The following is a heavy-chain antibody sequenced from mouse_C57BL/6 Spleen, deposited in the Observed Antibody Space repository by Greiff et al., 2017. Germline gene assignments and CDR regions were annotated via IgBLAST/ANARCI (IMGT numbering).Heavy chain of an antibody. CDR1: GSTFTEYT. CDR3: ARHEAPHYYGSSYWYFDV. D-gene: IGHD1-1*01. CDR2: FYPGSGSI. Sequence: VHLQQSGAELVKPGASVKLSCKASGSTFTEYTIHWVKQRSGQGLEWIGWFYPGSGSIKYYETFKDNATLTSDKSSSTVYMEHSRLTSEDSAVYFCARHEAPHYYGSSYWYFDVWGTGTTVTVSS. V-gene: IGHV1-62-2*01. J-gene: IGHJ1*03.